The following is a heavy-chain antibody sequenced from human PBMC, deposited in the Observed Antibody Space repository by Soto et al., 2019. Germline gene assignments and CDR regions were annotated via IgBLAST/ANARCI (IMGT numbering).Heavy chain of an antibody. V-gene: IGHV4-59*01. CDR1: GGSISSYY. J-gene: IGHJ5*02. CDR3: ARGGTYSRLIIGDWFDP. D-gene: IGHD3-16*01. CDR2: INYSGST. Sequence: QVQLQESGPGLVKASETLSLTCTVSGGSISSYYWSWIRQPPGKTLEWIGYINYSGSTNYNPSLKSRVTISVDTSKNHFSLKLSSVTAADTAMYYCARGGTYSRLIIGDWFDPWGQGTLVTVSS.